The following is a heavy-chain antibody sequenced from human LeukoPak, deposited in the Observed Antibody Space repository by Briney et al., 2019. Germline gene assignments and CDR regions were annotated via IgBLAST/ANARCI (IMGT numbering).Heavy chain of an antibody. J-gene: IGHJ4*02. CDR3: ARGRARLRGYFDY. D-gene: IGHD4-17*01. Sequence: PSETLSLTYAVYGGSFSGYYWSWIRQPPGKGLEWIGEINHSGSTNYNPSLKSRVTISVDTSKNQFSLKLSSVTAADTAVYYCARGRARLRGYFDYWGQGTLVTVSS. V-gene: IGHV4-34*01. CDR1: GGSFSGYY. CDR2: INHSGST.